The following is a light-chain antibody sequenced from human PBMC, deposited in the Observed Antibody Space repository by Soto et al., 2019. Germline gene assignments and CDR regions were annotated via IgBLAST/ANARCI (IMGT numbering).Light chain of an antibody. CDR2: EVS. J-gene: IGLJ2*01. V-gene: IGLV2-23*02. CDR1: SSDVGSYNL. CDR3: CSYAASSPVV. Sequence: QSALTQPASVSGSPGQSITISCTGTSSDVGSYNLVSWYQHHPGKAPKLMIYEVSKRPSGVSNRFSGSKSDNTASLTISGLQAEDEADYYCCSYAASSPVVFGGGTKVTVL.